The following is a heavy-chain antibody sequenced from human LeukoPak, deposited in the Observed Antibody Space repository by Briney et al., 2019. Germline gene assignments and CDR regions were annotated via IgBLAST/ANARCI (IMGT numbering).Heavy chain of an antibody. V-gene: IGHV3-23*01. Sequence: GVSLRLSCAASGFTFSSYAMSWVRQAPGKGLEWVSAISGSGGSTYYADSVKGRYTISRDNSKNTLYLQMNSLRAEDTAVYYCAKDQRQWAEYFQHWGQGTLVTVSS. D-gene: IGHD6-19*01. CDR1: GFTFSSYA. J-gene: IGHJ1*01. CDR3: AKDQRQWAEYFQH. CDR2: ISGSGGST.